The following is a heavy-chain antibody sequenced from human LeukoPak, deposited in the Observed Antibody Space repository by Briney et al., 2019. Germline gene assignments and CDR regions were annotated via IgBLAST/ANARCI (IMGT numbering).Heavy chain of an antibody. CDR1: GGSISSSSYY. Sequence: SETLSLTCTVSGGSISSSSYYWGWIRQTPGKGLEWIGSIYYSGSTYYNPSLKSRVTISVDTSKNQFSLKLSSVTAADTAVYYCARKTYYYDSSVVNWFDPWGQGTLVTVSS. CDR3: ARKTYYYDSSVVNWFDP. J-gene: IGHJ5*02. D-gene: IGHD3-22*01. CDR2: IYYSGST. V-gene: IGHV4-39*01.